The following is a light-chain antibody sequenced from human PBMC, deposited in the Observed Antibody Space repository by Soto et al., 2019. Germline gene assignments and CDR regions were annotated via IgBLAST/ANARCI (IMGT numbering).Light chain of an antibody. J-gene: IGLJ1*01. CDR1: SSDICNYNY. CDR3: SSYTSTSSYV. Sequence: QSALTQPASVSGSPGQSITISCTGTSSDICNYNYVSWYQQHPVKAPKRMISEGIKRPSRVSNLFSGSKSGNTSSLTISGLQAEDEADSYCSSYTSTSSYVFGGGTPVTVL. CDR2: EGI. V-gene: IGLV2-14*01.